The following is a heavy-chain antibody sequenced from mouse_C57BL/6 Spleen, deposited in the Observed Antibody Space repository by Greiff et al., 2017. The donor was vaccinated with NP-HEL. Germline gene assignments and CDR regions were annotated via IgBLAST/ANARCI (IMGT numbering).Heavy chain of an antibody. V-gene: IGHV1-80*01. J-gene: IGHJ4*01. CDR2: IYPGDGDI. CDR3: ARSTVVRAMDY. Sequence: QVQLQQSGAELVKPGASVKISCKASGYAFSSYWMNWVKQRPGKGLEWIGQIYPGDGDINYNGKFKGKATLTADKSSSTAYMQLSSLTSEDSAVYFCARSTVVRAMDYWGQGTSVTVSS. D-gene: IGHD1-1*01. CDR1: GYAFSSYW.